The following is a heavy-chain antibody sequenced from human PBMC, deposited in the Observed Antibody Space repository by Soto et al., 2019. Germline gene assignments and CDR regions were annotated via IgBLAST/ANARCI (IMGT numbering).Heavy chain of an antibody. CDR1: GFTFSSYS. D-gene: IGHD3-22*01. J-gene: IGHJ6*02. Sequence: GGSLILSCAAAGFTFSSYSMNWVRQAPGKGLEWVSSISSSSSYIYYADSVKGRFTISRDNAKNSLYLQMNSLRAEDTAVYYCARDLRDYYDSSGPLYYYYGMDVWGQGTTVTVSS. CDR2: ISSSSSYI. V-gene: IGHV3-21*01. CDR3: ARDLRDYYDSSGPLYYYYGMDV.